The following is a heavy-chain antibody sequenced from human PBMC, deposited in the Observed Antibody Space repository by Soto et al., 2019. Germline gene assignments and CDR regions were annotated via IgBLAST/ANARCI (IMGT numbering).Heavy chain of an antibody. Sequence: LVESGGGLVQTGKSLRLSCEVSEMTFSLFSMSWVRRVPGKRLEWVATIKDDGTEKSYVESVKGRFTISRDNDKNSLYLEMNDLRVDDSSVYYCVRGPLAIEGGHYYYYYMDVWGKGTTVTVSS. CDR3: VRGPLAIEGGHYYYYYMDV. CDR1: EMTFSLFS. CDR2: IKDDGTEK. J-gene: IGHJ6*03. V-gene: IGHV3-7*01. D-gene: IGHD2-2*01.